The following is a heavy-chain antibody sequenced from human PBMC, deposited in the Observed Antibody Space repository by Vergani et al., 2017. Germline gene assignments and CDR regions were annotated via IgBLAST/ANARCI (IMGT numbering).Heavy chain of an antibody. CDR3: ARAKGKFVWLQFFDY. J-gene: IGHJ4*02. V-gene: IGHV1-69*12. CDR1: GGTFSSYA. D-gene: IGHD5-24*01. CDR2: FIPIFGTA. Sequence: QVQLVQSGAEVKKPGSSLKVSCKASGGTFSSYAISWVRQAPGQGLEWMGGFIPIFGTANYAQKFQGRVTITADESTSTAYMELSSLRSEDTAVYYCARAKGKFVWLQFFDYWGQGTLVTVSS.